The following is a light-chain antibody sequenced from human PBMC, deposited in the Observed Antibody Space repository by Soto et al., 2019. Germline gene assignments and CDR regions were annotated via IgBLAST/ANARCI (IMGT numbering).Light chain of an antibody. CDR1: SGDVLSYDG. CDR3: CLYADDNGWL. J-gene: IGLJ3*02. Sequence: QSALTQPASVSGSPGQSITISCTGPSGDVLSYDGVSWYQHHPGKAPKLLIDEGNKRPSGVSDRFSGPKSGHMASLTISGLQAEDEAYYYSCLYADDNGWLFGGGTKVTVL. CDR2: EGN. V-gene: IGLV2-23*01.